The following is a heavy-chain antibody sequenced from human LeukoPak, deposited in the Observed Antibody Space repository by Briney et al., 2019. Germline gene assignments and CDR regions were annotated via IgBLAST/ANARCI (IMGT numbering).Heavy chain of an antibody. D-gene: IGHD5-18*01. V-gene: IGHV1-69*05. J-gene: IGHJ3*02. CDR2: IIPIFGTA. Sequence: SVKVSCKASGGTFSSYAISWVRQAPGQGLEWMGGIIPIFGTANYAQKFQGRVTITTDESTSTAYMELSSLRSDDTAVYYCARDRGKGRYSYGPTDAFDIWGQGTMVTVSS. CDR1: GGTFSSYA. CDR3: ARDRGKGRYSYGPTDAFDI.